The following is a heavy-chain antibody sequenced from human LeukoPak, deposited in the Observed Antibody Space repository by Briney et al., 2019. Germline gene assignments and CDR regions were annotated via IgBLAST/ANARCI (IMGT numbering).Heavy chain of an antibody. Sequence: PGGSLRLSCAASGFTFSDYYMSWIRQAPGKGLEWVSYISSSGSTIYYADSVKGRFTISRDNAKNSLYLQMNSLRAEDTAVYYCAAEELAVAGTAKSAFDIWGQGTMVIVSS. J-gene: IGHJ3*02. CDR3: AAEELAVAGTAKSAFDI. CDR2: ISSSGSTI. CDR1: GFTFSDYY. V-gene: IGHV3-11*04. D-gene: IGHD6-19*01.